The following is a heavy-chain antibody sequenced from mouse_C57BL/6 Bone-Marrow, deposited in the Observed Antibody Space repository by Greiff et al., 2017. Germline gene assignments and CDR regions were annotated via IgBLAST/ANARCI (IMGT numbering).Heavy chain of an antibody. D-gene: IGHD1-1*01. CDR2: IDPENGDT. CDR1: GFNIKDDY. J-gene: IGHJ1*03. Sequence: EVQLQQSGAELVRPGASVKLSCTASGFNIKDDYMHWVKQRPEQGLEWIGWIDPENGDTEYASKFQGKATIPADPSSNTAYLQLSSLTSEDTAVYYCTTDYGSLYWYFDVWGTGTTVTVSS. CDR3: TTDYGSLYWYFDV. V-gene: IGHV14-4*01.